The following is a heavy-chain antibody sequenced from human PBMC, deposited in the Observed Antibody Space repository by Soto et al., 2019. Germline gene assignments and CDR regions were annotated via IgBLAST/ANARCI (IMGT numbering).Heavy chain of an antibody. CDR2: IYYSGST. V-gene: IGHV4-31*03. CDR3: ARGRGNCVEWFDP. CDR1: GGSISSGGYY. Sequence: QVQLQESGPGLVKPSQTLSLTCTVSGGSISSGGYYWSWIRQHPGKGREWIGYIYYSGSTYYNPSLRSRVTMSVDTAKNQVHLKRSYVTAADTAVYYGARGRGNCVEWFDPWGQGTLVTVSS. J-gene: IGHJ5*02. D-gene: IGHD2-21*02.